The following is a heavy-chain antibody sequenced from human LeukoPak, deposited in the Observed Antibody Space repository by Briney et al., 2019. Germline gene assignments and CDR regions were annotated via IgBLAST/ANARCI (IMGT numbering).Heavy chain of an antibody. Sequence: GGSLRLSCAASGFTVSSNFLTWVRQAPGKGLEWVSVIYSGGTTYYADSVKGRFTISRDSSNNTLYLQMNGLRPEDTAVYYCARGDNWSSKGAVDIWGQGTMVTVSS. V-gene: IGHV3-66*02. J-gene: IGHJ3*02. CDR2: IYSGGTT. CDR3: ARGDNWSSKGAVDI. D-gene: IGHD1-20*01. CDR1: GFTVSSNF.